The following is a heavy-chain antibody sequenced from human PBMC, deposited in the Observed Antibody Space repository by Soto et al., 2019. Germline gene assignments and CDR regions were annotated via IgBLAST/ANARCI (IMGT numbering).Heavy chain of an antibody. CDR2: ISGSGGST. CDR1: GFTFSSYA. J-gene: IGHJ4*02. CDR3: AKDLGYCTNGVCLHSSSWEYFDY. D-gene: IGHD2-8*01. Sequence: PGGSLRLSCAASGFTFSSYAMSWVRQAPGKGLEWVSAISGSGGSTYYADSVKGRFTISRDNSKNTLYLQMNSLRAEDTAVYYCAKDLGYCTNGVCLHSSSWEYFDYWGQGTLVTVSS. V-gene: IGHV3-23*01.